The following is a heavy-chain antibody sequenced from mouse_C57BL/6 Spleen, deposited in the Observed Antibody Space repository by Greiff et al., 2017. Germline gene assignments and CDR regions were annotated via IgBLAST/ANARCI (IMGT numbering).Heavy chain of an antibody. V-gene: IGHV1-64*01. Sequence: VQLQQPGAELVKPGASVKLSCKASGYTFTSYWMHWVKQRPGQGLEWIGMIHPNSGSTNYNEKFKSKDTLTVDKSSSTAYMQLSSLTSEDSAVYYCARGGNYVFDYWGQGTTLTVSS. CDR1: GYTFTSYW. CDR3: ARGGNYVFDY. CDR2: IHPNSGST. D-gene: IGHD2-1*01. J-gene: IGHJ2*01.